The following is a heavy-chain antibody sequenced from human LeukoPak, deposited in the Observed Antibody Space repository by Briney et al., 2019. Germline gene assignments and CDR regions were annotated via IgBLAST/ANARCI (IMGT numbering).Heavy chain of an antibody. J-gene: IGHJ4*02. CDR1: GGTFSSYA. CDR3: ARDPIEEGDSGTAGY. V-gene: IGHV1-69*01. Sequence: SLKVSCKASGGTFSSYAISWVRQAPGQGLEWMGRIIPIFGTANYAQKFQGRVTITADESTSTAYMELSSLRSEDTAVYYCARDPIEEGDSGTAGYWGQGTLVTVSS. D-gene: IGHD1-26*01. CDR2: IIPIFGTA.